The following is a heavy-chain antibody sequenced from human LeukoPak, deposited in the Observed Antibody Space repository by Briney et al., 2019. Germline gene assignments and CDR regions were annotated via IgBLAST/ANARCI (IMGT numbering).Heavy chain of an antibody. Sequence: GGSLRLSCAASGFTFSDYAMNWVRQAPGKGLEWVSSISGSGSNTYSADYVKGRFTISRDNSKNTLYLQMSSLRVEDTAVYYCAKSSGYTSNWYNSQLWGQGTLVTVSS. CDR2: ISGSGSNT. CDR3: AKSSGYTSNWYNSQL. D-gene: IGHD6-13*01. CDR1: GFTFSDYA. V-gene: IGHV3-23*01. J-gene: IGHJ1*01.